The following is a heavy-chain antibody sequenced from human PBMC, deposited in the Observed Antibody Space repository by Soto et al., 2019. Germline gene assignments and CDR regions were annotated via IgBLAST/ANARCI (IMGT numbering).Heavy chain of an antibody. Sequence: QVQLQQWGAGLLKPSETLSLTCAVYGGSFSGYYWSWIRQPPGEGLEWMGVIKHSGRTKYNPSLKSRVTISVDTSKNKFSLKLSSVTAADTAVYYCARGRRGGYNRRNCFDPWGQGTLVTVSS. CDR2: IKHSGRT. CDR1: GGSFSGYY. D-gene: IGHD5-12*01. CDR3: ARGRRGGYNRRNCFDP. J-gene: IGHJ5*02. V-gene: IGHV4-34*01.